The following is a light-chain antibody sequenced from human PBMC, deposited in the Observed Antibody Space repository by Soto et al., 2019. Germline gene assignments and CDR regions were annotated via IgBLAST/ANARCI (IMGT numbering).Light chain of an antibody. V-gene: IGKV3-20*01. J-gene: IGKJ1*01. CDR1: QSVNSYS. Sequence: EIVLTQSPGTLSLSPGERATLSCRASQSVNSYSLAWYQRKPGQPPRLLVWGASNRATDIPYRFSGSGSGTDFTLIITNLEPEDFAVYYCQQYGSSPPTFGQGTRVEVK. CDR2: GAS. CDR3: QQYGSSPPT.